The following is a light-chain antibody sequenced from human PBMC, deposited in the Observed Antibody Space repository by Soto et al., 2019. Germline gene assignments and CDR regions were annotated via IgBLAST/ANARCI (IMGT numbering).Light chain of an antibody. V-gene: IGLV2-11*01. Sequence: QSVPTQPRSVSGSPGQSVTISCTGTSSDVGGYNYVSWYQQHPGKAPKLMIHDVSKRPSGVPDRFSGSKSGNTASLTISGLQAEDEADYYCCSYAGSYTWVFGGGTKLTVL. CDR3: CSYAGSYTWV. CDR2: DVS. CDR1: SSDVGGYNY. J-gene: IGLJ3*02.